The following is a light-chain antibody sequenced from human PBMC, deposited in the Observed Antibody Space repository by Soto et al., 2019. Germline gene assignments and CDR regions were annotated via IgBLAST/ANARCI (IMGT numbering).Light chain of an antibody. V-gene: IGKV3-15*01. CDR3: QQYNNWLTWT. J-gene: IGKJ1*01. CDR1: QSVSSN. CDR2: GAS. Sequence: EIVMTQSPATLSVSPGERATLSCRASQSVSSNLAWYQQKPGQAPRLLIYGASTRATGIPARFSGSASGTEFTLTISSLQSEDFAVYYCQQYNNWLTWTFGQGTKVEIK.